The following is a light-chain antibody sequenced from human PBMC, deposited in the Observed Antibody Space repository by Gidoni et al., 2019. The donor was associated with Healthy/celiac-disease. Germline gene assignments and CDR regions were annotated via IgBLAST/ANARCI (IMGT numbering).Light chain of an antibody. J-gene: IGLJ2*01. CDR2: QDS. V-gene: IGLV3-27*01. CDR1: VLAKNY. CDR3: DSSADNNRV. Sequence: SYELTQPSSVSVSPGQTARITCSGDVLAKNYARWVQQKPGQAPVIVIYQDSERPSGIPERFSGSSSGTTVTLTISGAQVEDDADYDCDSSADNNRVFGGGTKLTVL.